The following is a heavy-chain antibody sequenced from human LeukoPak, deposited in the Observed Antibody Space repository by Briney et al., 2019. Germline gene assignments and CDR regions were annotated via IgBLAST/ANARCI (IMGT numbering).Heavy chain of an antibody. CDR2: INPNSGGT. J-gene: IGHJ4*02. CDR3: ARVAFSGSYWGAFDY. D-gene: IGHD1-26*01. Sequence: ASVKVSCKASGYTFTGYYMHWARQAPGQGLEWMGWINPNSGGTNYAQKFQGRVTMPRDPSISTAYMELGRLRSDDTAVYYCARVAFSGSYWGAFDYWGQGTLVTVSS. V-gene: IGHV1-2*02. CDR1: GYTFTGYY.